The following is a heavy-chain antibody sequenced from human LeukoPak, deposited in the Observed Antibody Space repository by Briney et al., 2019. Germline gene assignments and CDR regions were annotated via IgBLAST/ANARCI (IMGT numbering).Heavy chain of an antibody. J-gene: IGHJ3*02. Sequence: PSETLSLTCTVSGGSISSSSYYWGWIRQPPGKGLEWIGSIYHSGSTYYNPSLKSRVTISVDTSKNQFSLKLSSVTAADTAVYYCARASEGYYDILTGYYLSIWGQGTMVTVSS. D-gene: IGHD3-9*01. CDR1: GGSISSSSYY. V-gene: IGHV4-39*07. CDR3: ARASEGYYDILTGYYLSI. CDR2: IYHSGST.